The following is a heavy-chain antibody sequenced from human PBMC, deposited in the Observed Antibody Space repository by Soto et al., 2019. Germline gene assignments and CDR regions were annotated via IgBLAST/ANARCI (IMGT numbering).Heavy chain of an antibody. D-gene: IGHD6-19*01. CDR2: ITYSSTTI. V-gene: IGHV3-48*02. J-gene: IGHJ4*02. CDR1: GFTFSNYN. Sequence: GGSLRLSCAASGFTFSNYNMNWVRQTPGKGLEWVSYITYSSTTISYADSVNGRFTISRDNAKNSLYLQMNSLRDEDTAVYYCARAGLAPFDYWGQGTLVTVSS. CDR3: ARAGLAPFDY.